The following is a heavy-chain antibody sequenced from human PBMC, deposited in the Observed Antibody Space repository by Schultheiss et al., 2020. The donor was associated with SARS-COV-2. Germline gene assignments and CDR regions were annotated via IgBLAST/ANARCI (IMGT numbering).Heavy chain of an antibody. Sequence: SETLSLTCTVSGGSISSSNWWSWVRQPPGKGLEWIGEIYHSGSTNYNPSLKSRVTISVDTSKNQFSLKLSSVTAADTAVYYCARGPAATWINWFDPWGQGTLVTVSS. CDR3: ARGPAATWINWFDP. CDR1: GGSISSSNW. V-gene: IGHV4-4*02. J-gene: IGHJ5*02. CDR2: IYHSGST. D-gene: IGHD2-2*01.